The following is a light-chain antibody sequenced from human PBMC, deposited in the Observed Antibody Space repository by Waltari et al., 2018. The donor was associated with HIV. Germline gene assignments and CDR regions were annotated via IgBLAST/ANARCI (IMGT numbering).Light chain of an antibody. J-gene: IGLJ2*01. CDR2: YDT. V-gene: IGLV3-21*04. CDR1: NFEIES. CDR3: QVCDNSSDPPEVI. Sequence: SYVLTQPPSVSVAPGETARIICGGTNFEIESVHWYQQKPGQAPELVIYYDTVRPSGIPERFSGSNSGITATLTISRVEVGDEADYYCQVCDNSSDPPEVIFGGGTKLTVL.